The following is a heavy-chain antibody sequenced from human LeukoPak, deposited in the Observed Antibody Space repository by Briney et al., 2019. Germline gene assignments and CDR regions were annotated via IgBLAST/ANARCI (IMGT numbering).Heavy chain of an antibody. V-gene: IGHV3-30*04. CDR3: ARGQLWSDY. D-gene: IGHD5-18*01. J-gene: IGHJ4*02. CDR2: ISYDGGNK. CDR1: GFTFSDYA. Sequence: PGGSLRLSCAASGFTFSDYAMHWVRQAPGKGLEGVALISYDGGNKYYADSVKGRFTISRDNSKNTLYLQMNSLKAEDTAVYYCARGQLWSDYWGQGTLVTVSS.